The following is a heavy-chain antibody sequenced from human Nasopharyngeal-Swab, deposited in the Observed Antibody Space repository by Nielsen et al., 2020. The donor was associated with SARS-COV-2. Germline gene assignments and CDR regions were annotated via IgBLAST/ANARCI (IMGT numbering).Heavy chain of an antibody. CDR1: GFTFSSFG. D-gene: IGHD4-17*01. V-gene: IGHV3-30*03. CDR3: ARDAPAHYGAFY. CDR2: IAHDASNE. Sequence: GESLKISCAASGFTFSSFGMHWVRQAPGKGLEWVAFIAHDASNEYYGDSVKGRFTISRDNSKNTLYLQMDSLRGEDTAVYYCARDAPAHYGAFYWGRVTVVTVSS. J-gene: IGHJ4*02.